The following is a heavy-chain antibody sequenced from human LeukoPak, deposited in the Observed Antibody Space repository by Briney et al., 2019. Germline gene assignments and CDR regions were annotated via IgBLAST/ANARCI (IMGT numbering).Heavy chain of an antibody. V-gene: IGHV3-23*01. D-gene: IGHD3-10*01. Sequence: GGSLRLSCAASGFTFSSYAMSWVRQAPGKGLEWVSAISGSGGSTYYADSVKGRFTISRDNSENTLYLQMNSLRAGDTAVYYCARGGYYGSGSLFDYWGQGTLVTVSS. CDR2: ISGSGGST. CDR1: GFTFSSYA. CDR3: ARGGYYGSGSLFDY. J-gene: IGHJ4*02.